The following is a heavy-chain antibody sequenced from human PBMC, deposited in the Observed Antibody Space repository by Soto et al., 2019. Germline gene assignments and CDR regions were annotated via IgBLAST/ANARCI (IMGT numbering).Heavy chain of an antibody. D-gene: IGHD6-19*01. CDR2: ISGSGGST. V-gene: IGHV3-23*01. CDR3: AKSLYPGIAVAGTY. CDR1: GFTFSSYA. J-gene: IGHJ4*02. Sequence: PGGSLRVSCAASGFTFSSYAMSWVRQAPGKGLEWVSGISGSGGSTNYADSVKGRFTISRDNSKNTLYLQMNSLRAEDTAIYYCAKSLYPGIAVAGTYWGQGTLVTVSS.